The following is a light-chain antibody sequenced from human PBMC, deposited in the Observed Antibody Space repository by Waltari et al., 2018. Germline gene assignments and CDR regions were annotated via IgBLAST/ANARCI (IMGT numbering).Light chain of an antibody. CDR1: SGHSTNV. J-gene: IGLJ3*02. CDR2: DKSDGSH. V-gene: IGLV4-69*01. Sequence: QLVLTQSPSASASLGAPVKLTCTLSSGHSTNVIAWLQRRPEKGPRYLMNDKSDGSHKKGDGVPDRCAGSSSGGERYRTSSSLQSEDEADYYCQTGGDGTWVFGGGTKLTVL. CDR3: QTGGDGTWV.